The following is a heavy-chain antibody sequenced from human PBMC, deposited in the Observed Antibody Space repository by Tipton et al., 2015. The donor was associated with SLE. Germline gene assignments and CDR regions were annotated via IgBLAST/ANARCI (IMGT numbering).Heavy chain of an antibody. CDR2: IYTSGST. CDR3: AREVNGYPNPDAFDI. D-gene: IGHD5-24*01. Sequence: TLSLTCTVSGGSISSYYWSWIRQPAGKGLEWIGRIYTSGSTNYNPSLKSRVTISVDTSKNQFSLKLSSVTAADTAVYYCAREVNGYPNPDAFDIWGQGTMVTVSS. CDR1: GGSISSYY. V-gene: IGHV4-4*07. J-gene: IGHJ3*02.